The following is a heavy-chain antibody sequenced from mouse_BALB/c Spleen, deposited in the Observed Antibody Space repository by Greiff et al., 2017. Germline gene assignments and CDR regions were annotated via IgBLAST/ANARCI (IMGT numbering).Heavy chain of an antibody. CDR1: GFTFSDYY. J-gene: IGHJ2*01. CDR3: ARHYYGSRNFDY. Sequence: EVKLVESGGGLVKPGGSLKLSCAASGFTFSDYYMYWVRQTPEKRLEWVATISDGGSYTYYPDSVKGRFTISRDNAKNTLYLQMSSLKSEDTAMYYCARHYYGSRNFDYWGQGTTLTVSS. V-gene: IGHV5-4*02. D-gene: IGHD1-1*01. CDR2: ISDGGSYT.